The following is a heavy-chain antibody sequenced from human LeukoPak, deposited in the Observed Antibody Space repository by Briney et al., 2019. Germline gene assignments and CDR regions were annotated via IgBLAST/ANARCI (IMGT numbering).Heavy chain of an antibody. J-gene: IGHJ4*02. CDR3: ARHQVRSSIDY. Sequence: PSETLSLTCTVSGASISIHYWNWIRQLPGKGLEWIGNIHGSGNTDYNPSLKSRVTISVDTSKNQFSLKLSSVTAADTAVYYCARHQVRSSIDYWGQGTLVTVSS. V-gene: IGHV4-59*08. D-gene: IGHD6-6*01. CDR1: GASISIHY. CDR2: IHGSGNT.